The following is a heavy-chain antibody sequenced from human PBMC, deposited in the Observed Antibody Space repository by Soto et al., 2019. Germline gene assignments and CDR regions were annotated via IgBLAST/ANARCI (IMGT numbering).Heavy chain of an antibody. CDR3: AKPYYYDSSGYSDY. CDR1: GFTFSSYA. V-gene: IGHV3-23*01. CDR2: ISGSGGST. J-gene: IGHJ4*02. Sequence: PVGSLRLSCAASGFTFSSYAMSSVRQAPGKGLEWVSAISGSGGSTYYADSVKGRFTISRDNSKNTLYLQMNSLRAEDTAVYYCAKPYYYDSSGYSDYWGQGTLVTVSS. D-gene: IGHD3-22*01.